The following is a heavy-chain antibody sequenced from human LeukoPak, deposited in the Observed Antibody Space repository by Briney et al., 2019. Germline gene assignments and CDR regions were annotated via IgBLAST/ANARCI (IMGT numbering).Heavy chain of an antibody. CDR1: GYTFTSYG. J-gene: IGHJ4*02. CDR2: ISAYNGNT. V-gene: IGHV1-18*01. CDR3: ARDVNYYDSSGYYWEFDY. D-gene: IGHD3-22*01. Sequence: EASVKVSCKASGYTFTSYGISWVRQAPGQGLEWMGWISAYNGNTNYAQKLQGRVTMTTDTSTSTACMELRSLRSDDTAVYYCARDVNYYDSSGYYWEFDYWGQGTLVTVSS.